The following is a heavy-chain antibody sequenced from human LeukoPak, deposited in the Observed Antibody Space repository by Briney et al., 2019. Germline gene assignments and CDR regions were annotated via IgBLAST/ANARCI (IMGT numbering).Heavy chain of an antibody. CDR3: ASVPAAIVSDY. CDR2: INTDGSST. Sequence: GGSLRLSCAASGFTFSSYWMHWVRQAPGKGLVWVSRINTDGSSTTYADSVKGRFTISRDNSKNTLYLQMNSLRAEDTAVYYCASVPAAIVSDYWGQGTLVTVSS. V-gene: IGHV3-74*01. J-gene: IGHJ4*02. D-gene: IGHD2-2*01. CDR1: GFTFSSYW.